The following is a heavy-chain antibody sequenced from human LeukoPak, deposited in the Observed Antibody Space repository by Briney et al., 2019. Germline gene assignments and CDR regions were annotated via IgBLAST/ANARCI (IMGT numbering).Heavy chain of an antibody. CDR2: IRYDGSNK. Sequence: GGSLRLSCAASGFTFSSYGMHWVRQAPGKGLEWVAVIRYDGSNKYYADSVKGRFTISRDNSKNTLYLQMNSLRAEDTAVYNCAKDRHYCSSTSCYSPFDYWGREPWSPSPQ. D-gene: IGHD2-2*02. V-gene: IGHV3-30*02. CDR3: AKDRHYCSSTSCYSPFDY. J-gene: IGHJ4*02. CDR1: GFTFSSYG.